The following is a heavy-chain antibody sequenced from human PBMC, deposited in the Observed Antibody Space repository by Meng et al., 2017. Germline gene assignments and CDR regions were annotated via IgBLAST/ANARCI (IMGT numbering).Heavy chain of an antibody. D-gene: IGHD1-26*01. J-gene: IGHJ4*02. CDR3: ARDKGTTLVEGGFDH. V-gene: IGHV1-69*04. CDR1: GGALSSYT. Sequence: SVKVSCKASGGALSSYTISWVRQAPGQGLEWMGRITPIFGITVYAQKFQGRVTITADKSTSTAYMELNSLRSDDTAVYYCARDKGTTLVEGGFDHWGQGTLVTVST. CDR2: ITPIFGIT.